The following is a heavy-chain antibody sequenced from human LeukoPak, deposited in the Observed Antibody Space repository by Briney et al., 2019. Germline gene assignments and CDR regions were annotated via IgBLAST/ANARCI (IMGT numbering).Heavy chain of an antibody. D-gene: IGHD6-13*01. Sequence: SETLSLTCTVSGDSISIGGYYWTWIRQPPGKGPEWIGYIYYSGSTYYNPSLKSRATILIDRSKNQFSLRVSSVTAADTAVYYCARDYSSSFGYYFGYWGQGIPVTVSS. J-gene: IGHJ4*02. CDR1: GDSISIGGYY. CDR3: ARDYSSSFGYYFGY. V-gene: IGHV4-30-2*01. CDR2: IYYSGST.